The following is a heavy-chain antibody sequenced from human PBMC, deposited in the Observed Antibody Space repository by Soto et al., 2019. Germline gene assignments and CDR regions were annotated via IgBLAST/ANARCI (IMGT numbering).Heavy chain of an antibody. CDR1: GFTFSTFW. CDR3: ARGIAARTPPDN. CDR2: IKQDGSET. Sequence: GGSLRLSCAASGFTFSTFWMCWVRQAPGKGLEWVANIKQDGSETYYVDSVKGRFTISRDNAKNSVYLQMNSLRAEDTAVYYCARGIAARTPPDNWGQGTLVTVSS. D-gene: IGHD6-6*01. V-gene: IGHV3-7*01. J-gene: IGHJ4*02.